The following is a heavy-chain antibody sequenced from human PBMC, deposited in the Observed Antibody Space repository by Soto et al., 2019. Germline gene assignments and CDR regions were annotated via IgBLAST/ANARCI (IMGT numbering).Heavy chain of an antibody. D-gene: IGHD2-15*01. CDR1: GGTFSSYT. J-gene: IGHJ6*03. CDR2: IIPILGIA. CDR3: ATRVNYSGGSCYLDHYYYYYYMAV. Sequence: QVQLVQSGAEVKKPASSVKVSCKASGGTFSSYTISWVRQAPGHGLEWMGRIIPILGIANYAQKFQGRVTITADKSTSTTYMELSSLRSEDTAVYYCATRVNYSGGSCYLDHYYYYYYMAVWGKETTVTVSS. V-gene: IGHV1-69*02.